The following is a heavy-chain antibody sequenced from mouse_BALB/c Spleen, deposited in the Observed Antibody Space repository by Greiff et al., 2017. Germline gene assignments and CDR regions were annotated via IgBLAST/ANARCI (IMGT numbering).Heavy chain of an antibody. CDR2: IYPGNSDT. J-gene: IGHJ1*01. CDR3: TREGDYDWYFDV. D-gene: IGHD2-4*01. CDR1: GYSFTSYW. Sequence: VQLKQSGTVLARPGASVKMSCKASGYSFTSYWMHWVKQRPGQGLEWIGAIYPGNSDTSYNQKFKGKAKLTAVTSASTAYMELSSLTNEDSAVYYCTREGDYDWYFDVWGAGTTVTVSS. V-gene: IGHV1-5*01.